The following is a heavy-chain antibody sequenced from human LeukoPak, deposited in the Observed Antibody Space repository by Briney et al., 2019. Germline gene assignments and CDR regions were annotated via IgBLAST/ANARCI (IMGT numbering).Heavy chain of an antibody. CDR1: GGSFSGYY. CDR2: INHSGST. J-gene: IGHJ4*02. D-gene: IGHD5-18*01. Sequence: SETLSLTCAVYGGSFSGYYWSWIRQPPGKGLEWIGEINHSGSTTYNPCLKSRVTISVDTSKNQFSLKLSSVTAADTAVYYCARGCSYGYDYWGQGTLVTVSS. CDR3: ARGCSYGYDY. V-gene: IGHV4-34*01.